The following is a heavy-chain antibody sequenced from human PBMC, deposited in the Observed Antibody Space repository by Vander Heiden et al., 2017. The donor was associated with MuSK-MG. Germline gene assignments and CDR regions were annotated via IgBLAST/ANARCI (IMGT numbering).Heavy chain of an antibody. CDR2: ISGSGGST. CDR3: AKDEPDYYDSSGYDAFDI. CDR1: GFTFRSYP. V-gene: IGHV3-23*01. J-gene: IGHJ3*02. D-gene: IGHD3-22*01. Sequence: EVQLLESGGGLVQPGGSLSLSCPASGFTFRSYPMSWVRQAPGKGLEWVSAISGSGGSTYYADSVKGRFTISRDNSKNTLYLQMNSLRAEDTAVYYCAKDEPDYYDSSGYDAFDIWGQGTMVTVSS.